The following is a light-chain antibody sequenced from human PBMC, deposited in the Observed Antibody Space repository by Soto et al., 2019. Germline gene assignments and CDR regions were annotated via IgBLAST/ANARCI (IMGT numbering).Light chain of an antibody. V-gene: IGKV3-20*01. CDR1: QSVRSNF. CDR3: QQYGSSPRT. Sequence: EIVLTQSPATLSLSPGERATPSCRASQSVRSNFLAWYQQKPGQAPRLLISGASNRATGIPDRFSGSGSGTDFTLTISRLEPEDFAVYYCQQYGSSPRTFGQGTKVDIK. CDR2: GAS. J-gene: IGKJ1*01.